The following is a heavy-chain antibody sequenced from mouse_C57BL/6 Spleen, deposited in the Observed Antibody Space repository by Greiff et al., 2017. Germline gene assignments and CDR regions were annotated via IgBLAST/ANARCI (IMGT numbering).Heavy chain of an antibody. Sequence: VQLQQSGAELVKPGASVKLSCKASGYTFTSYWMHWVKQRPGQGLEWIGMIHPNSGSTKYNEKFKGKATLTVDTSSSTAYMELHSLTSEDSAVYFCARGINWVLFDYWGQGTTLTVSS. V-gene: IGHV1-64*01. CDR1: GYTFTSYW. J-gene: IGHJ2*01. D-gene: IGHD4-1*01. CDR2: IHPNSGST. CDR3: ARGINWVLFDY.